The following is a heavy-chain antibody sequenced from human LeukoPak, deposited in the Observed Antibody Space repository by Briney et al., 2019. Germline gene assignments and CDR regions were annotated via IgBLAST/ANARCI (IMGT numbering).Heavy chain of an antibody. J-gene: IGHJ4*02. D-gene: IGHD6-6*01. Sequence: ASVKVSCKASGYTFASYGISWVRQAPGQGLEWMGWISAYNGNTNYAQKLQGRVTMTTDTSTSTAYMELRSLRSDDTAVYYCAREGSIAGIYYFDYWGQGTLVTASS. V-gene: IGHV1-18*01. CDR1: GYTFASYG. CDR2: ISAYNGNT. CDR3: AREGSIAGIYYFDY.